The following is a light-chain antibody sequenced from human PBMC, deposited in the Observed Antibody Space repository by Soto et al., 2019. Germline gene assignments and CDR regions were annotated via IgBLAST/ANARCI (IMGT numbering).Light chain of an antibody. J-gene: IGKJ3*01. CDR3: QQYGSSSLT. Sequence: IVLTQSPGTLSLSPGERATLSCRASQSVSSSYLAWYQQKPGQAPRLLIYGASSRATGIPDRFSGSGSGTDFTLTISRLEPEDFAAYYCQQYGSSSLTFGPGTKVDIK. V-gene: IGKV3-20*01. CDR2: GAS. CDR1: QSVSSSY.